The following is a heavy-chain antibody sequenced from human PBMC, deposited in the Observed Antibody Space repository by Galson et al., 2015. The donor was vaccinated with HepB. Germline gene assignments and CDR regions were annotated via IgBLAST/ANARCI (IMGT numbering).Heavy chain of an antibody. Sequence: SVKVSCKASGYTFTSYYMHWVRQAPGQGLEWMGIINPSGGSTSYAQKLQGRVTMTRDTSTSTVYMELSSLRSEDTAVYYCARDPRVVPAAPYLDYWGQGTLVTVSS. D-gene: IGHD2-2*01. J-gene: IGHJ4*02. CDR2: INPSGGST. CDR3: ARDPRVVPAAPYLDY. CDR1: GYTFTSYY. V-gene: IGHV1-46*04.